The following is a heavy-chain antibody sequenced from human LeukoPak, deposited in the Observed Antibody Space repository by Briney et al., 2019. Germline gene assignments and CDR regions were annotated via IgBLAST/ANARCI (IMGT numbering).Heavy chain of an antibody. Sequence: SETLSLTCTVSGYSISSTYYWGWIRQPPGKGLEWVGSVFHSGDTYYNPSLKSRLTISADTSKNQFSLTLTSVTAADTAVYYCARDRSVGVLPAPPFDFWGQGTLVTVSS. CDR2: VFHSGDT. J-gene: IGHJ4*02. D-gene: IGHD6-6*01. V-gene: IGHV4-38-2*02. CDR1: GYSISSTYY. CDR3: ARDRSVGVLPAPPFDF.